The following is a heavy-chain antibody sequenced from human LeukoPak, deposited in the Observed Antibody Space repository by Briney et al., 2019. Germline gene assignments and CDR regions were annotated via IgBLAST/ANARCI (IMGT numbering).Heavy chain of an antibody. CDR3: ARRSSGWVFDY. CDR2: IYYSGST. D-gene: IGHD6-19*01. CDR1: GGSISSYY. Sequence: PSETLSLTCTVSGGSISSYYWSWIRQPPGKGLEWIGYIYYSGSTNYYPSLKSRVTISVDTSKNQFSLKLSSVTAADTAVYYCARRSSGWVFDYWGQGTLVTVSS. V-gene: IGHV4-59*01. J-gene: IGHJ4*02.